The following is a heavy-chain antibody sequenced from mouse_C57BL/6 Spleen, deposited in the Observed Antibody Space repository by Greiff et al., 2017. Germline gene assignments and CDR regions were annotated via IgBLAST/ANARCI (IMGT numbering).Heavy chain of an antibody. V-gene: IGHV1-72*01. J-gene: IGHJ4*01. Sequence: QVQLQQPGAELVKPGASVKLSCKASGYTFTSYWMHWVKQRPGRGLEWIGRIDPNSGGTKYNEKFKSKATLTVDKPSSTAYMQLSSLTSEDSAVYYCATTVVATKYYYAMDYWGQGTSVTVSS. CDR3: ATTVVATKYYYAMDY. CDR2: IDPNSGGT. CDR1: GYTFTSYW. D-gene: IGHD1-1*01.